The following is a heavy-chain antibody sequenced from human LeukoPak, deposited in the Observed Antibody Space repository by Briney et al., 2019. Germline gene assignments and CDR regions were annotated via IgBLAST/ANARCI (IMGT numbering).Heavy chain of an antibody. J-gene: IGHJ3*02. D-gene: IGHD3-10*01. CDR1: GFTFSSYW. CDR3: VRDPRYGSGSYYIPDAFDI. Sequence: GGSLRLSCAASGFTFSSYWMSWVRQAPGKGLEWVANIKQDGSEKYYMDSVKGRFAISRDNAKNSLYLQMNSLRAEDTAVYYCVRDPRYGSGSYYIPDAFDIWGQGTMVTVSS. V-gene: IGHV3-7*01. CDR2: IKQDGSEK.